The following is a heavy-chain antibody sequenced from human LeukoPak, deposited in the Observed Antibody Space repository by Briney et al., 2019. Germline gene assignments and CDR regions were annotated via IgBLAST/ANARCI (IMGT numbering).Heavy chain of an antibody. CDR1: GGSISSYY. D-gene: IGHD6-13*01. CDR2: IYYSGST. CDR3: ARHTVWYSSSFYYHYYGMDV. J-gene: IGHJ6*02. Sequence: SETLSLTCTVSGGSISSYYWSWIRQPPGKGLEWIGYIYYSGSTNYNPSLKSRVTISVDTPKNQFSLKLSSVTAADTAVYYCARHTVWYSSSFYYHYYGMDVWGQGTTVTVSS. V-gene: IGHV4-59*08.